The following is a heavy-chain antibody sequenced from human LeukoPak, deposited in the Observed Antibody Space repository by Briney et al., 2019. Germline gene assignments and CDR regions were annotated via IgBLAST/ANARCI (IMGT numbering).Heavy chain of an antibody. CDR1: GGTFSSYA. J-gene: IGHJ3*02. CDR3: AREAVSDAFDI. D-gene: IGHD3-16*02. V-gene: IGHV1-69*05. CDR2: IIPIFGTA. Sequence: AASVKVSCKASGGTFSSYAISWVRQAPGQGLEWMGGIIPIFGTANYAQKFQGRVTMTRDTSTSTVYMELSSLRSEDTAVYYCAREAVSDAFDIWGQGTMVTVSS.